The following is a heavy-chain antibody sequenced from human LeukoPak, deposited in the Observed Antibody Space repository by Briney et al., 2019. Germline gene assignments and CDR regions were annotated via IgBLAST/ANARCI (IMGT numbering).Heavy chain of an antibody. J-gene: IGHJ4*02. Sequence: GGSLRLSCAASGFTFSSYWMHWVRQAPGKGLVWISRINSDGSGTSYADSVKGRFTISRDNAKNALYLQMNSLRAEDTAVYYCARADDGANSWVNYWGQGTLVTVSS. CDR2: INSDGSGT. CDR1: GFTFSSYW. D-gene: IGHD4-23*01. CDR3: ARADDGANSWVNY. V-gene: IGHV3-74*01.